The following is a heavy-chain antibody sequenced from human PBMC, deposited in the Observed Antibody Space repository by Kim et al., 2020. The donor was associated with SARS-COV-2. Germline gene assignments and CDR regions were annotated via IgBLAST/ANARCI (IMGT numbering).Heavy chain of an antibody. CDR2: ISYDGSNK. CDR1: GFTFSSYA. V-gene: IGHV3-30-3*01. CDR3: ARERCSGGSCYWFIGAFDI. D-gene: IGHD2-15*01. J-gene: IGHJ3*02. Sequence: GGSLRLSCAASGFTFSSYAMHWVRQAPGKGLEWVAVISYDGSNKYYADSVKGRFTISRDNSKNTLYLQMNSLRAEDTAVYYCARERCSGGSCYWFIGAFDIWGQGTMVTVSS.